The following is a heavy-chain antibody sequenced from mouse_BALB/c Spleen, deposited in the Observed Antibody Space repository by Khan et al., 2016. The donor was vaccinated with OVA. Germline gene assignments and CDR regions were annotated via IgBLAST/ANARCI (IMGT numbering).Heavy chain of an antibody. V-gene: IGHV1S135*01. Sequence: IQLVQSGPELMKPGASVKISCKASGYSFTSYYIHWVKQSHGKSLEWIGYIDPFNGGTSYNQKFKGKATLALDKSSNTAYMHLSSLTSEDSAVYYCARGGLGLRAYAMDYWGQGTSVTVSS. CDR1: GYSFTSYY. D-gene: IGHD3-1*01. J-gene: IGHJ4*01. CDR2: IDPFNGGT. CDR3: ARGGLGLRAYAMDY.